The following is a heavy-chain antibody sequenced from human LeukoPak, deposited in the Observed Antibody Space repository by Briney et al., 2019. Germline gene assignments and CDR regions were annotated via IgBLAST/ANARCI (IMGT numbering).Heavy chain of an antibody. CDR1: GFTFRGYT. Sequence: TWGSLRLSCAASGFTFRGYTMNWVRQAPGKGLEWVASISSSSSYIYFANSVRGRFSISRDNAKNSLYLQMNSLRAEDTAVYYCAKDSPSRTATTEVPVDYWGQGTLVTVSS. J-gene: IGHJ4*02. CDR3: AKDSPSRTATTEVPVDY. D-gene: IGHD1/OR15-1a*01. CDR2: ISSSSSYI. V-gene: IGHV3-21*01.